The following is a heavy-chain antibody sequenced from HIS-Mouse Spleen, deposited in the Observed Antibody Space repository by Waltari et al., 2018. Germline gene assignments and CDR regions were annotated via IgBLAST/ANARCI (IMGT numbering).Heavy chain of an antibody. CDR1: GGSISSSSYY. D-gene: IGHD6-13*01. V-gene: IGHV4-39*07. CDR3: AREIPYSSSWYDWYFDL. J-gene: IGHJ2*01. CDR2: IYYSGST. Sequence: QLQLQESGPGLVKPSETLSLTCTVSGGSISSSSYYWGWIRQPPGKGLEWIGSIYYSGSTYYNPSLERRVTISVATSKNQFSLKLSSVTAADTAVYYCAREIPYSSSWYDWYFDLWGRGTLVTVSS.